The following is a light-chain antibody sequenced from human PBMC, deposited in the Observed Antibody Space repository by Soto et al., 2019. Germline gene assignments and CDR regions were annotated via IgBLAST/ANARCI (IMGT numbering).Light chain of an antibody. Sequence: LTQSPAILSLSPGERATLSCTASQSVDTYIAWYQQRPGQPPRLLIHDTSHRASGVPARFRGSGSGTDFTLTSTSLEPEVFGVYFCQQRRNWVSFGPGTRL. CDR1: QSVDTY. CDR3: QQRRNWVS. CDR2: DTS. J-gene: IGKJ3*01. V-gene: IGKV3-11*01.